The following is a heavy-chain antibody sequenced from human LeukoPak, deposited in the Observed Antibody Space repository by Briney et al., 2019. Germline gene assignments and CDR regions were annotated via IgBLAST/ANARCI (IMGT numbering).Heavy chain of an antibody. V-gene: IGHV4-59*01. CDR3: ASLSGYSGYGALGY. CDR1: GGSISSYY. CDR2: IYYSGST. Sequence: SETLSLTCTVSGGSISSYYWSWIRQPPGKGLEWIGYIYYSGSTNYNPSLKSRVTISVDTSKNQFSLKLSSVTAADTAVYYCASLSGYSGYGALGYWGRGTLVTVSS. D-gene: IGHD5-12*01. J-gene: IGHJ4*02.